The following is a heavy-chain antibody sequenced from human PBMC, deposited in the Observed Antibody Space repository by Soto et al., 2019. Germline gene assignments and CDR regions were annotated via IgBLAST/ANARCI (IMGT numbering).Heavy chain of an antibody. J-gene: IGHJ4*02. CDR1: GFTFSSYW. Sequence: EVQLVESGGGLVQPGGSLRLSCAASGFTFSSYWMHWVRQAPGKGLVWVSRINSDGSSTSYADSVKGRFTISRDNAKNTLYLQMNRLRAADTAVYYCARPRPYCGGDCPDSWGQGTLVTVSS. CDR3: ARPRPYCGGDCPDS. CDR2: INSDGSST. D-gene: IGHD2-21*02. V-gene: IGHV3-74*01.